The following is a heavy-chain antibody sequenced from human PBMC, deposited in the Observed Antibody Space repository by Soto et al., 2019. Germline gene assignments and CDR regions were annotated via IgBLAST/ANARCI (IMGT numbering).Heavy chain of an antibody. Sequence: PGESLKISCKGSGYSFTSYWIGWVLQLPENGRECMEIIGHSYSNTRYSPSFQVQVTITADKATSTAHLQWSIMKASDTAMYYCVRGPDYVMPLDYWGQGTLVTVSS. CDR3: VRGPDYVMPLDY. V-gene: IGHV5-51*01. CDR1: GYSFTSYW. CDR2: IGHSYSNT. D-gene: IGHD3-10*02. J-gene: IGHJ4*02.